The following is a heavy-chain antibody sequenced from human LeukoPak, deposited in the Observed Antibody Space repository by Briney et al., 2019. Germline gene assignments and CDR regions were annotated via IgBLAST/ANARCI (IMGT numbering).Heavy chain of an antibody. CDR3: ARGSSALDY. CDR1: GFTFSDYT. D-gene: IGHD3-22*01. Sequence: GGSLRLSCAASGFTFSDYTMNWVRQAPGKGLEWVSSISSSSSYIYYADSVKGRFTISRDSAKSSQYLQMNSLRAEDTAVYYCARGSSALDYWGQGTLVTVSS. V-gene: IGHV3-21*01. CDR2: ISSSSSYI. J-gene: IGHJ4*02.